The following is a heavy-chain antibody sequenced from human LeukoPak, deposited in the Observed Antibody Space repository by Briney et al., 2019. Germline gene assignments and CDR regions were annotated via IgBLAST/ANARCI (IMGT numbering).Heavy chain of an antibody. D-gene: IGHD1-26*01. CDR3: ARDRSLAGIVGATGGY. J-gene: IGHJ4*02. V-gene: IGHV4-39*07. CDR1: GGSISSSSYY. Sequence: KSSETLSLTCTVSGGSISSSSYYWGWIRQPPGKGLEWIGSIYYSGSTYYNPSLKSRVTISVDTSKNQFSLKLSSVTAADTAVYYCARDRSLAGIVGATGGYWGQGTLVTVSS. CDR2: IYYSGST.